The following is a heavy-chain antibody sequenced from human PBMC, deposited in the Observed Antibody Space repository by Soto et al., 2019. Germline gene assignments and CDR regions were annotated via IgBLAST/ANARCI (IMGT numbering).Heavy chain of an antibody. Sequence: DEQLVESGGGLVQSGGSLRLSCEASGFTLKSYEVNWVRQAPGKGLEWISYITSSTRTTYYADSVKGRFTISRDNARKSVCLQMNSLRVEDTAIYYCARGNTSIQGDLSHYNGLDVWGQGTTVTVSS. J-gene: IGHJ6*02. CDR3: ARGNTSIQGDLSHYNGLDV. CDR1: GFTLKSYE. CDR2: ITSSTRTT. D-gene: IGHD3-10*01. V-gene: IGHV3-48*03.